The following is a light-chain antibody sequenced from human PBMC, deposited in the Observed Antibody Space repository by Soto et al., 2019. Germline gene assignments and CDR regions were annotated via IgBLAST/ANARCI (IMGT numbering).Light chain of an antibody. CDR3: CSYAGSSTQV. CDR1: SSDVGSYNL. V-gene: IGLV2-23*02. CDR2: EVS. J-gene: IGLJ1*01. Sequence: QSVLTQPASVSGSPGQSITISCTGTSSDVGSYNLVSWYQQHPGKAPKLMIYEVSKRPSGVSNRFSGSKSDNSASLTISGLQAEDEADYYCCSYAGSSTQVFGTGTKVTVL.